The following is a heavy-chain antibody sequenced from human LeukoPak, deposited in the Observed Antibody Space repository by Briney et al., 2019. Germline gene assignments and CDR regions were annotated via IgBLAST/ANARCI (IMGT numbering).Heavy chain of an antibody. D-gene: IGHD3-22*01. Sequence: GGSPRLSCAASGFTASSNYMSWVRQAPGKGLEWVSVIYSGGSTYYADSVKGRFTISRDNSKNTLYLQMNSLRAEDTAVYYCARDGFSSGYPYDAFDIWGQGTMVTVSS. V-gene: IGHV3-53*01. CDR1: GFTASSNY. CDR2: IYSGGST. J-gene: IGHJ3*02. CDR3: ARDGFSSGYPYDAFDI.